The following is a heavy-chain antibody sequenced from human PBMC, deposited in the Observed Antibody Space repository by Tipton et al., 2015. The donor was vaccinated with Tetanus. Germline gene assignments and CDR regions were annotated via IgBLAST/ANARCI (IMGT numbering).Heavy chain of an antibody. J-gene: IGHJ4*02. V-gene: IGHV4-59*08. CDR2: VYSSGST. D-gene: IGHD1-1*01. CDR1: SGSIRSYY. CDR3: ARGVSRDWNGHYFDY. Sequence: TLSLTCTASSGSIRSYYWSWIRQPPGTGLEWIGYVYSSGSTNYNPSLKRRVTISVDTSKNQFSLSLSSVIAADTAVYYCARGVSRDWNGHYFDYWGQGALVAVSS.